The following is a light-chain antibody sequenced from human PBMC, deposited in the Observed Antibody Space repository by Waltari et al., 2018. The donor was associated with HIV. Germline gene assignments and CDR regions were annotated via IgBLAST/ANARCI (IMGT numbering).Light chain of an antibody. J-gene: IGKJ2*01. CDR1: PGLGHSNGHTY. CDR2: EIA. CDR3: MQATEFPRT. V-gene: IGKV2-24*01. Sequence: VLTQTPLSSRAIVGQPASIACRSNPGLGHSNGHTYLSWIHEMPGQPPKLLVFEIANRISGVPDRFRGSGTRTSFSLEISRVDPEDVGVYYCMQATEFPRTFGQGTNLEIK.